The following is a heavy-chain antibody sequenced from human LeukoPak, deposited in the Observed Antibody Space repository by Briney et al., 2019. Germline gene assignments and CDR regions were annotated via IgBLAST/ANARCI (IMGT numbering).Heavy chain of an antibody. CDR1: GGTFSSYA. V-gene: IGHV1-69*04. CDR2: IIPILGIA. J-gene: IGHJ4*02. CDR3: ARDQGSSKVFDY. Sequence: ASVKVSCKASGGTFSSYAISWVRQAPGQGLEWMGRIIPILGIANYAQKFQGRVTITADKSTSTAYMELSSLRSEDTAVYYCARDQGSSKVFDYWGQGTLVIVSS. D-gene: IGHD3-10*01.